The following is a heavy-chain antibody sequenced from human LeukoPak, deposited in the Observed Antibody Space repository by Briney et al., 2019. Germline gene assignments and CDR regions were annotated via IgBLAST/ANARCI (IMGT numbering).Heavy chain of an antibody. V-gene: IGHV3-7*03. CDR2: IKQDGSEK. D-gene: IGHD3-10*01. CDR3: AKDIQYYYGSGSYWDY. J-gene: IGHJ4*02. CDR1: GFTFSSYW. Sequence: GGSLRLSCAASGFTFSSYWMSWVRQAPGKGLEWVANIKQDGSEKYYVDSVKGRFTISRDNAKNSLYLQMNSLRAEDTALYYCAKDIQYYYGSGSYWDYWGQGTLVTVSS.